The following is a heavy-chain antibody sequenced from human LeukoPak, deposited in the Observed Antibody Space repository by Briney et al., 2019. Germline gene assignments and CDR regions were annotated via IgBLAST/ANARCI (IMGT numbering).Heavy chain of an antibody. D-gene: IGHD3-16*01. Sequence: GGSLRLSCAASGFTFSSYGMHWVRQAPGKGLEWVAFIRYDGSNKYYADSVKGRFTISRDNSKNTLYLQMNSLRAEDTAVYYCAKDLARRTDYWGQGTLVTVSP. CDR3: AKDLARRTDY. V-gene: IGHV3-30*02. CDR2: IRYDGSNK. J-gene: IGHJ4*02. CDR1: GFTFSSYG.